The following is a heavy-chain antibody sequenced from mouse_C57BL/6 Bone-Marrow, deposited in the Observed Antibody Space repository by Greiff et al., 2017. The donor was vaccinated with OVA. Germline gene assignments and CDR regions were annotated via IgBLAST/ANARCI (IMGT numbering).Heavy chain of an antibody. J-gene: IGHJ1*03. CDR3: ARNDPYFDV. Sequence: QVHVKQSGAELARPGASVKLSCKASGYTFTSYGISWVKQRTGQGLEWIGEIYPRSGNTYYNEKFKGKATLTADKSSSTAYMELLSLTSEDSAVYFWARNDPYFDVWGTGTTVTVSS. CDR2: IYPRSGNT. V-gene: IGHV1-81*01. CDR1: GYTFTSYG.